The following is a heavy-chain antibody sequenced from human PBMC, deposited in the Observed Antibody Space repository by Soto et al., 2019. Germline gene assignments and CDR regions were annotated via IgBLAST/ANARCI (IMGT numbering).Heavy chain of an antibody. V-gene: IGHV3-30*18. J-gene: IGHJ4*02. CDR3: VQDRDEFWSGFDS. D-gene: IGHD3-3*01. CDR2: ISYHGDNK. Sequence: GGSLRLSCAASGFSFSSHGMHWVRQAPGKGLEWVALISYHGDNKYYADSVKGRFTISRDNSQNTLFLQMNSLSIDDAAVYYCVQDRDEFWSGFDSWGQGT. CDR1: GFSFSSHG.